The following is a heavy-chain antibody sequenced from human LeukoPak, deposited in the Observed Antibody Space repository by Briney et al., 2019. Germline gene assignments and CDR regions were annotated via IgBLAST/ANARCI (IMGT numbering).Heavy chain of an antibody. J-gene: IGHJ4*02. D-gene: IGHD2-2*01. V-gene: IGHV1-18*01. CDR1: GGTFSSYA. Sequence: ASVKVSCKASGGTFSSYAISWVRQAPGQGLEWMGWISAYNGNTNYAQKLQGRVTMTTDTSTSTAYMELRSLRSDDTAVYYCARDFRSSHFDYWGQGTLVTVSS. CDR3: ARDFRSSHFDY. CDR2: ISAYNGNT.